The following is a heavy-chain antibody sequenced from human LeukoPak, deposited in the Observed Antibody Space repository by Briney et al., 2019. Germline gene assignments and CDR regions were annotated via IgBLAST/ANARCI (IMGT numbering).Heavy chain of an antibody. Sequence: GGSLRLSGAAAGFTFSSYAMSWVRQAPGTALVWASAISGRGGRTYYADSVNGPFTISRDNSKNTLYLQMNSLRAADTAVYYCPTSIDYWGQGTLVTVSS. D-gene: IGHD5-12*01. CDR2: ISGRGGRT. V-gene: IGHV3-23*01. J-gene: IGHJ4*02. CDR1: GFTFSSYA. CDR3: PTSIDY.